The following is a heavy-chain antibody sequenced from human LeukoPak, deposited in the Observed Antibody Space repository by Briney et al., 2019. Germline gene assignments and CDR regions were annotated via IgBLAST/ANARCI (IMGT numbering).Heavy chain of an antibody. Sequence: GGSLRLSCAASGFTFSSYWMHWVRQAPGKGLVWVSRINSDGSSTNYADSVKGRFTISRDNSKNTLYLQMNSLRAEDTAVYYCAKDTWDYGDYYFDYWGQGTLVTVSS. CDR2: INSDGSST. J-gene: IGHJ4*02. CDR3: AKDTWDYGDYYFDY. V-gene: IGHV3-74*01. D-gene: IGHD4-17*01. CDR1: GFTFSSYW.